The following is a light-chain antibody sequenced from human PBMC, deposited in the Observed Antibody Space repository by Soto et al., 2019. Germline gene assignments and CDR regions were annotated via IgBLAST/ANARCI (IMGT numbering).Light chain of an antibody. Sequence: AIRMTQSPSSLSSSTGDRVTITCRASQGISSYLAWYQQKPGKAPKLLIYAASTLQSGVPSRFSGSGSGTDFTLTISFLQSEDFATYYCQHYYSYPWTFGQGTKVEIK. V-gene: IGKV1-8*01. CDR3: QHYYSYPWT. CDR1: QGISSY. CDR2: AAS. J-gene: IGKJ1*01.